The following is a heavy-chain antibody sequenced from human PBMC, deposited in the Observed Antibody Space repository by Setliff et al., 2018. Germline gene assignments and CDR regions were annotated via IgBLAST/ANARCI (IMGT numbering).Heavy chain of an antibody. Sequence: HPGGSLRLSCAASGFTFSNYWMHWVRRAPGKGLVWVSRINTDGSSTTHADSVKGRFTISRDNAKNTLYLQMNSLRAEDTAVYYCARVYYDSPWAFDIWGQGTMVTVSS. J-gene: IGHJ3*02. CDR3: ARVYYDSPWAFDI. V-gene: IGHV3-74*01. CDR1: GFTFSNYW. CDR2: INTDGSST. D-gene: IGHD3-22*01.